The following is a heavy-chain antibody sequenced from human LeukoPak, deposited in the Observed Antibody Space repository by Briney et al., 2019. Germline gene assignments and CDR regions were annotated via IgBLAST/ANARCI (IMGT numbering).Heavy chain of an antibody. J-gene: IGHJ6*02. CDR3: ARDGYYGDYVYGMDV. CDR2: ISYDGSNK. D-gene: IGHD4-17*01. Sequence: PGGSLRLSCAASGFTFSSYAMHLVRQAPGKGLEWVAVISYDGSNKYYADSVKGRFTISRDNSKNTLYLQMNSLRAEDTAVYYCARDGYYGDYVYGMDVWGQGTTVTVSS. V-gene: IGHV3-30-3*01. CDR1: GFTFSSYA.